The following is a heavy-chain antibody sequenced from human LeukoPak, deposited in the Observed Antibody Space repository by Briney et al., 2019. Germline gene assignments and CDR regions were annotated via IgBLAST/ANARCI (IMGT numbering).Heavy chain of an antibody. Sequence: ASVKVSCKASGGTFSSYAISWVRQAPGQGLEWMGGIIPIFGTANYAQKFQGRATITADESTSTAYMELSSLRSEDTAVYYCARHYGSGSWTESYYGMDVWGQGTTVTVSS. D-gene: IGHD3-10*01. V-gene: IGHV1-69*13. J-gene: IGHJ6*02. CDR3: ARHYGSGSWTESYYGMDV. CDR2: IIPIFGTA. CDR1: GGTFSSYA.